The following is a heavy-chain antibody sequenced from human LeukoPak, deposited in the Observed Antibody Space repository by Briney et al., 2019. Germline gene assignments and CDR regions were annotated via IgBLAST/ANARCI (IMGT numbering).Heavy chain of an antibody. V-gene: IGHV3-30*18. CDR1: GFTFSSYG. D-gene: IGHD1-14*01. Sequence: GGSLRLSCAASGFTFSSYGMHWVRQAPGKGLEWVAVISYDGSNKYYADSVKGRFTISRDNSKNTLYLQMNSLRAEDTAVYYCAKAGMGSYAFDIWGQGTMVTVPS. J-gene: IGHJ3*02. CDR2: ISYDGSNK. CDR3: AKAGMGSYAFDI.